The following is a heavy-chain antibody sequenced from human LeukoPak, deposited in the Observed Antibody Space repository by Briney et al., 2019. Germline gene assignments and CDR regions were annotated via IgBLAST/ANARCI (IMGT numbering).Heavy chain of an antibody. J-gene: IGHJ4*02. CDR3: ARANGYYFDY. V-gene: IGHV4-59*01. CDR1: GGSITSYY. Sequence: SETLSLTCAVSGGSITSYYWSWIRQPPGKGLEYIGNIYHSGSTDYNPSLKSRVTISLDTSKNQFSLNLSSVTAADTAMYYCARANGYYFDYWGQGSLVTVSS. D-gene: IGHD1-1*01. CDR2: IYHSGST.